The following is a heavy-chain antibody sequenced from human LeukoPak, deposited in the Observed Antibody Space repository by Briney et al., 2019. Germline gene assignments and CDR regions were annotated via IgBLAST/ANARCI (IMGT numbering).Heavy chain of an antibody. V-gene: IGHV3-23*01. CDR1: GFTFSSYA. D-gene: IGHD3-22*01. J-gene: IGHJ4*02. CDR3: AKDQYYYDSSGTSC. CDR2: ISGSGGST. Sequence: GGSLRLSCAASGFTFSSYAMRWVRQAPGKGQEWVSAISGSGGSTYYADSVKGRFTISRDNSKNTLYLQMNSLRAEDTAVYYCAKDQYYYDSSGTSCWGQGTLVTVSS.